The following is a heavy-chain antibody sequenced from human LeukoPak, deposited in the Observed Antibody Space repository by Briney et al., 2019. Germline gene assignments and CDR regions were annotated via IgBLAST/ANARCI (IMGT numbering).Heavy chain of an antibody. CDR3: AKGIVGATRKINFFDY. CDR2: ISGSGGST. Sequence: GGSLRLSCAASGFTFSSYAMSWVRQAPGKGLEWVSAISGSGGSTYYANSVKGRFTISRDNSKNTLYLQMNSLRAEDTAVYYCAKGIVGATRKINFFDYWGQGTLVTVSS. CDR1: GFTFSSYA. J-gene: IGHJ4*02. D-gene: IGHD1-26*01. V-gene: IGHV3-23*01.